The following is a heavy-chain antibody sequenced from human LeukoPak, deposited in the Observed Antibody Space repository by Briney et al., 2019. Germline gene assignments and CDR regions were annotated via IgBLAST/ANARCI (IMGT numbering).Heavy chain of an antibody. V-gene: IGHV3-23*01. CDR3: AKGVVPAAMAYYFDY. CDR2: ISGSGGST. J-gene: IGHJ4*02. Sequence: GGSLRLSCAASGFTFSSYAMSWFRQAPGKGLEWVSAISGSGGSTYYADSVKGRITISRDNSKNTLYLQMNSLRAEDTAVYYCAKGVVPAAMAYYFDYWGQGTLVTVSS. D-gene: IGHD2-2*01. CDR1: GFTFSSYA.